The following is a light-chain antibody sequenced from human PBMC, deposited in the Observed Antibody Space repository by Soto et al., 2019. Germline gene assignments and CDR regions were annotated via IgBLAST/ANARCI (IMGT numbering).Light chain of an antibody. CDR3: QQYNSYSS. Sequence: EIVMTQSPATLSVSPGERATLSCRASQSVSSNLAWYQQKPGQAPRLLIYGAYTRATGIPARFSGSGSGTEFTLTISSLQPDDFATYYCQQYNSYSSFGQGTKVDIK. CDR1: QSVSSN. J-gene: IGKJ1*01. CDR2: GAY. V-gene: IGKV3-15*01.